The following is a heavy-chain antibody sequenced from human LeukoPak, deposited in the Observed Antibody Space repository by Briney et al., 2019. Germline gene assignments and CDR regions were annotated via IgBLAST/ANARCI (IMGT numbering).Heavy chain of an antibody. V-gene: IGHV3-7*01. CDR3: ARLWGDATIFDL. Sequence: GGSLRLSCAVSEFTFRAFWMSWVRQAPGKGLEWVANINQDGSRKHYVDSVKGRFTVSRDNAENSLYLQTNSLRAEDTAVYYCARLWGDATIFDLWGQGTLVTVSS. J-gene: IGHJ4*02. D-gene: IGHD5-12*01. CDR2: INQDGSRK. CDR1: EFTFRAFW.